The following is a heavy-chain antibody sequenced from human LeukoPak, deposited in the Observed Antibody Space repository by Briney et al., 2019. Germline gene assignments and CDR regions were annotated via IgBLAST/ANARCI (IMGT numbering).Heavy chain of an antibody. D-gene: IGHD6-13*01. CDR3: ARPLLKFSSSPFDY. V-gene: IGHV3-30-3*01. CDR2: ISYDGSNK. J-gene: IGHJ4*02. Sequence: GGFLRLSCAASGFTFSSYAMHWVRQAPGKGLEWVAVISYDGSNKYYADSVKGRFTISRDNSKNTLYLQMNSLRAEDTAVYYCARPLLKFSSSPFDYWGQGTLVTVSS. CDR1: GFTFSSYA.